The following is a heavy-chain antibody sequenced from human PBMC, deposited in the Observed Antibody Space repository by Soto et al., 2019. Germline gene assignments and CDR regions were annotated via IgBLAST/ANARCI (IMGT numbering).Heavy chain of an antibody. CDR2: IGGDGSDT. CDR1: EFTFSDFA. D-gene: IGHD1-26*01. V-gene: IGHV3-23*01. CDR3: AKDAVPYNGKWDWFDS. J-gene: IGHJ5*01. Sequence: DVQLLESGGDLVQPGGSLRLSCAASEFTFSDFAMTWVRQAPGKGPEWVSSIGGDGSDTHYADSVKGRFTISRDNSKNTLCLQMSSLRRDDTAVYYCAKDAVPYNGKWDWFDSWGQGTLVTVSS.